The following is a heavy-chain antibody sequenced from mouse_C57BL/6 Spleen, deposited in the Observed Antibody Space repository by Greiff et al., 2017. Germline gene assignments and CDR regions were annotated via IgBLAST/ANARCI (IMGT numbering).Heavy chain of an antibody. CDR3: AREGYDYDAWFAY. D-gene: IGHD2-4*01. CDR2: INPSNGGT. CDR1: GYTFTSYW. V-gene: IGHV1-53*01. J-gene: IGHJ3*01. Sequence: VQLKESGTELVKPGASVKLSCKASGYTFTSYWMHWVKQRPGQGLEWIGNINPSNGGTNYNEKFKSKATLTVDKSSSTAYMQLSSLTSEDSAVYYCAREGYDYDAWFAYWGQGTLVTVSA.